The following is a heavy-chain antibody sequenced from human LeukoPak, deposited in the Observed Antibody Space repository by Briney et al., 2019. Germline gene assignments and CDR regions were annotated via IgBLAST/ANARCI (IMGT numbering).Heavy chain of an antibody. J-gene: IGHJ4*02. V-gene: IGHV3-48*03. CDR2: ISTSGSTI. Sequence: GGSLRLSCAASGFTFSSYAMNWVRQAPGKGLEWVSYISTSGSTIYYADSVKGRFTISRDNAKNSLYLQMNSLRAEDTAIYYCAKGPSPVLGGGSYFDYWGQGTLVTVSS. D-gene: IGHD3-16*01. CDR3: AKGPSPVLGGGSYFDY. CDR1: GFTFSSYA.